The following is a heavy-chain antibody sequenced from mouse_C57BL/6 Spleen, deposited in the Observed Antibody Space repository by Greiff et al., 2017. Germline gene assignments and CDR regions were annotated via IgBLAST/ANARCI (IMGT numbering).Heavy chain of an antibody. V-gene: IGHV1-53*01. CDR3: AKAPYYYGSPYYAMDY. D-gene: IGHD1-1*01. CDR1: GYTFTSYW. CDR2: INPSNGGT. Sequence: QVQLQQPGTELVKPGASVKLSCKASGYTFTSYWMHWVKQRPGQGLEWIGNINPSNGGTNYNEKFKSKATLTVDKSSSTAYMQLSSLTSEDSAVYYCAKAPYYYGSPYYAMDYWGQGTSVTVSS. J-gene: IGHJ4*01.